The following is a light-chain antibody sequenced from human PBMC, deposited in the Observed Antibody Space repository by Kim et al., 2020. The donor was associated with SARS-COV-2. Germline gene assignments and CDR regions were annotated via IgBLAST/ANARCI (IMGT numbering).Light chain of an antibody. J-gene: IGLJ3*02. V-gene: IGLV3-21*04. CDR3: QVWDSSSDFWV. Sequence: SYELTQPPSVSVAPGKTARSTCGGNNIGSKSVNWYQQKPGQAPVLVIYYDSDRPSGIPERFSGSNSGNTATLTISRVEAGDEADYYCQVWDSSSDFWVFGGGTQLTVL. CDR2: YDS. CDR1: NIGSKS.